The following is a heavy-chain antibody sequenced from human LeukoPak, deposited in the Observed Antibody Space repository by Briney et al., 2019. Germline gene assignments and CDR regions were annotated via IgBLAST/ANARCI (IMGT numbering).Heavy chain of an antibody. CDR3: ARDKSRSGSYYGCGY. CDR2: ISSSSSYI. D-gene: IGHD1-26*01. J-gene: IGHJ4*02. Sequence: GGSLRLSCAASGFTFSSYSMNWVRQAPGKGLEWVSSISSSSSYIYYADSVKGRFTISRDNAKNSLYLQMNSLRAEDTAVYYCARDKSRSGSYYGCGYWGQGTLVTVSS. CDR1: GFTFSSYS. V-gene: IGHV3-21*01.